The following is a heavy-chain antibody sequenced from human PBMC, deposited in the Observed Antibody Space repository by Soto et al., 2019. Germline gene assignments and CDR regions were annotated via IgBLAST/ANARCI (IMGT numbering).Heavy chain of an antibody. D-gene: IGHD6-13*01. CDR1: GYTFINYG. Sequence: QVQLVQSGGEVKKPGASVKVSCKTSGYTFINYGITWVRQAPGQGLEWMGWISTFNGNTNYAQKFQGRVTMTRDTSTTTAYMELRTLRSDDTAMYYCARDGPHIPAVGDVWGQGTTVTVSS. J-gene: IGHJ6*02. CDR2: ISTFNGNT. V-gene: IGHV1-18*04. CDR3: ARDGPHIPAVGDV.